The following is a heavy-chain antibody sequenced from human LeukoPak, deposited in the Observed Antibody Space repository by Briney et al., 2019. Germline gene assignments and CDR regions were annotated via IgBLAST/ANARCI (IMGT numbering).Heavy chain of an antibody. V-gene: IGHV4-4*07. D-gene: IGHD3-22*01. Sequence: SETLSLTCTVSGGSISSYYWSWIRQPAGKGLEWIGRIYTSGSTNHNPSLKGRVTMSVDTSKNQFSLKLSSVTAADTAVYYCARDTDYYDSSGYPTRGVFDYWGQGTLVTVSS. CDR2: IYTSGST. CDR3: ARDTDYYDSSGYPTRGVFDY. CDR1: GGSISSYY. J-gene: IGHJ4*02.